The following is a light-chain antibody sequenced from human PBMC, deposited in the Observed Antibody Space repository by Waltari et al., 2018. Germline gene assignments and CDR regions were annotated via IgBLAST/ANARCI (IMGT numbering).Light chain of an antibody. Sequence: QSALTQPRSVSGSPGQSVTISCTGTSSDVGGYNYVSWYQQHPGKAPKLMIYDVSKRPSGVPDRFSGSKSGNTASLTISGLQAEDEADYYCCSYVGSYTFAWVFGGGTKLTVL. J-gene: IGLJ3*02. CDR3: CSYVGSYTFAWV. V-gene: IGLV2-11*01. CDR2: DVS. CDR1: SSDVGGYNY.